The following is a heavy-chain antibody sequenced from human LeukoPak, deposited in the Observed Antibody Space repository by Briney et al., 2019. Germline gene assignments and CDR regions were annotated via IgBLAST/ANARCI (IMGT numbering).Heavy chain of an antibody. CDR1: GYTFTSYG. CDR3: ARYNYDSSGYYLDY. CDR2: ISAYNGNT. V-gene: IGHV1-18*01. J-gene: IGHJ4*02. D-gene: IGHD3-22*01. Sequence: GASVKVSCKASGYTFTSYGISWVRQAPGQGLEWMGWISAYNGNTNYAQKLQGRVTMTTDTSTSTAYMELRGLRSDDTAVYYCARYNYDSSGYYLDYWGQGTLVTVSS.